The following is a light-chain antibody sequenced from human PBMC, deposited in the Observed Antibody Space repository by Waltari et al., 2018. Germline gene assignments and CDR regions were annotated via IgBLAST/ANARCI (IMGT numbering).Light chain of an antibody. CDR1: QSVRNN. J-gene: IGKJ1*01. CDR2: GAS. Sequence: EIVMTQSPATLSVSPGERATLSCRASQSVRNNLGWYQQKPGQAPRPLIYGASARVTGIPARFSGSGSGTEFTLTISSLQSEDFEVYYCQQYNNWPPWTFGQGTKVEIK. CDR3: QQYNNWPPWT. V-gene: IGKV3-15*01.